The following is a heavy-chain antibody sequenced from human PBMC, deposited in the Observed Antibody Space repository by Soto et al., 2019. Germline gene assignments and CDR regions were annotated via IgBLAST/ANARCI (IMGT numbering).Heavy chain of an antibody. D-gene: IGHD3-22*01. CDR3: ARDLGTYYYDSSGYSPGATGFDY. CDR1: GFTFSSSG. CDR2: IWYDGSNK. V-gene: IGHV3-33*01. Sequence: QVQLVESGGGVVQPGRSLRLSCAASGFTFSSSGMHWVRQAPGKGREWVAVIWYDGSNKYYADSVKGRFTISRDNSKNTLYLQMNSLRAEDTAVYYCARDLGTYYYDSSGYSPGATGFDYWGQGTLVTVSS. J-gene: IGHJ4*02.